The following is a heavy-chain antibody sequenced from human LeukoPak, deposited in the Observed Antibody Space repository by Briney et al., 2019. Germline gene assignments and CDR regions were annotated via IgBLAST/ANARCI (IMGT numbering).Heavy chain of an antibody. V-gene: IGHV3-23*01. J-gene: IGHJ4*02. CDR3: AKKGATTGDFDY. CDR2: ISASGGST. Sequence: GGSLRLSCAASGFTFSSSAMSWVRQVPGKGLEWVSGISASGGSTYYADSVRGRFTISRDNSKNTLYVQMNSLRAEDTAVYYCAKKGATTGDFDYWGQGTLVTVSS. CDR1: GFTFSSSA. D-gene: IGHD1-26*01.